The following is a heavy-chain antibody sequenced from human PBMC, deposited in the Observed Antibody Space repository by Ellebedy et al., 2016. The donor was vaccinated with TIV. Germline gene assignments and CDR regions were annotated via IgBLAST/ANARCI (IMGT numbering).Heavy chain of an antibody. Sequence: ASVKVSCKASGGTFSSYAISWVRQAPGQGLEWMGGIIPMFGTASYAQKFQGGVTMTRDTSTSTVYMELSRLRSDDTAVYYCARGPAAAGMLSYYGMDVWGQGTTVTVSS. D-gene: IGHD6-13*01. CDR1: GGTFSSYA. CDR2: IIPMFGTA. J-gene: IGHJ6*02. CDR3: ARGPAAAGMLSYYGMDV. V-gene: IGHV1-69*05.